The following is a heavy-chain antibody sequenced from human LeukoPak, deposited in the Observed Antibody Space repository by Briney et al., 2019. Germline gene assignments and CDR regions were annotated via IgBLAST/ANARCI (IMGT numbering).Heavy chain of an antibody. CDR1: GFTFSSYA. CDR3: ARGPQDLTGFDY. J-gene: IGHJ4*02. Sequence: TGGSLRLSCAASGFTFSSYAMHWVRQAPGKGLEWVAVISYDGSNKYYADSVKGRFTTSRDNSKNTLYLQMNSLRAEDTAVYYCARGPQDLTGFDYWGQGTLVTVSS. CDR2: ISYDGSNK. V-gene: IGHV3-30*04. D-gene: IGHD4-11*01.